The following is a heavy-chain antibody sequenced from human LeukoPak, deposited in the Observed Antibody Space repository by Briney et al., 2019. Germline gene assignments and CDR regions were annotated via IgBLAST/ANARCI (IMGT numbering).Heavy chain of an antibody. CDR3: TRTNGSSIGWYPDY. CDR2: IRSKAYGGTT. J-gene: IGHJ4*02. D-gene: IGHD6-19*01. V-gene: IGHV3-49*03. CDR1: GFTFGDYA. Sequence: GGSLRLSCAASGFTFGDYAMSWFRQAPGKGLEWVGLIRSKAYGGTTEYAAAVKGRFTISRDDSKSIANLEMNSLKAEDTGVYYCTRTNGSSIGWYPDYWGQGTLVTVSS.